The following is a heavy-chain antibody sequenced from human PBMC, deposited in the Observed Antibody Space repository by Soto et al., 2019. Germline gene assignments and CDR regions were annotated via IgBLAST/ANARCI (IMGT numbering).Heavy chain of an antibody. CDR2: INADNGNT. V-gene: IGHV1-18*01. D-gene: IGHD2-15*01. Sequence: ASVKVSCKASGYTFTSYAMHWVRQAPGQGLEWMGWINADNGNTNYAQKFQGRVTMTTDTSTSTAYMELRSLRSDDTAVYYCARTPPLEPVHFDYWGQGTLVTVSS. CDR3: ARTPPLEPVHFDY. CDR1: GYTFTSYA. J-gene: IGHJ4*02.